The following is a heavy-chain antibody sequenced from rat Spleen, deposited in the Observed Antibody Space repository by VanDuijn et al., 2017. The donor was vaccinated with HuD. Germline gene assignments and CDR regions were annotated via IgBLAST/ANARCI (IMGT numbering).Heavy chain of an antibody. CDR2: ISSGGTS. D-gene: IGHD5-1*01. CDR3: ARGWERFAY. V-gene: IGHV2-6*01. CDR1: VFSLTTYT. J-gene: IGHJ3*01. Sequence: QVQLKESGPGLVQPSQTLSLTCTVSVFSLTTYTLSWVRQPPGKGLEWIAAISSGGTSYYNSVLNPRLTISRDISKSQLFLKMNSLQTEDTAMYFCARGWERFAYWGQGTLVTVSS.